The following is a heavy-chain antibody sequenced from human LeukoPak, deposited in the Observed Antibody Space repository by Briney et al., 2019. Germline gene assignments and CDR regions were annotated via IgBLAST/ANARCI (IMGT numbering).Heavy chain of an antibody. CDR1: GLSFSTAW. V-gene: IGHV3-15*01. J-gene: IGHJ4*02. D-gene: IGHD3-16*01. Sequence: GGSLRLSCAASGLSFSTAWMGWVRQAPGKGLEWVGRIKSKSDDGTAVYTAPVKGRFTISRDDSKDTLYLQMNSLKTEDTAVYYCARLRPPPGEIITFGGAPQPYFDYWGQGTLVTVSS. CDR2: IKSKSDDGTA. CDR3: ARLRPPPGEIITFGGAPQPYFDY.